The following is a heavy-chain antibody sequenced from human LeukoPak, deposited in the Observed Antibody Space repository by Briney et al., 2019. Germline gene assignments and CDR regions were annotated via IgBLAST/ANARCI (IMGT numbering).Heavy chain of an antibody. CDR2: MNPNSGNT. D-gene: IGHD6-6*01. J-gene: IGHJ4*02. V-gene: IGHV1-8*01. CDR3: ARWYRSSSAFDY. Sequence: ASVKVSCKASGYTFTSYDINWVRQATGQGLEWMGWMNPNSGNTGYAQKFQGRVTMTRNTSISTAYMELSSLRSEDTALYYCARWYRSSSAFDYWGQGTLVTVSS. CDR1: GYTFTSYD.